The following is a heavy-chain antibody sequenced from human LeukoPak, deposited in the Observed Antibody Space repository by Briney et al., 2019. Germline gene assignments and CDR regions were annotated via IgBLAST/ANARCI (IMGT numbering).Heavy chain of an antibody. CDR2: IKQDGSET. V-gene: IGHV3-7*01. D-gene: IGHD3-10*01. CDR1: GFTFKNYW. Sequence: PGGSLRLSCAASGFTFKNYWMSWVRQAPGKGLEWVANIKQDGSETYYVDSVKGRFTISRDNAKNSLFLQMNSLRTEDTAVYHCTREGSYLGGFEFWGQGTMVTGSS. CDR3: TREGSYLGGFEF. J-gene: IGHJ3*01.